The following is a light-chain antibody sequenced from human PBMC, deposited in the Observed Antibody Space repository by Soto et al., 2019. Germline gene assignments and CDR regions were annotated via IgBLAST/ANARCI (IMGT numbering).Light chain of an antibody. CDR3: SSYTTVNTVVV. V-gene: IGLV2-14*03. J-gene: IGLJ3*02. Sequence: QSALTQPASVSGSPGQSSTFSCTGTTDDIGAYNYVSWYQHHPGKAPKLLIYDVTDRPSGVSDRFSGSKSGTTASLTISGLQAEDKADYFCSSYTTVNTVVVFGGGTKLTVL. CDR2: DVT. CDR1: TDDIGAYNY.